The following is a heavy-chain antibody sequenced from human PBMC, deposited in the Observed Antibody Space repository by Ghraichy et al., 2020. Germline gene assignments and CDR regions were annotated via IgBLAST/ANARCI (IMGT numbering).Heavy chain of an antibody. CDR3: ARAGTAGSVDY. CDR2: INNDGKET. J-gene: IGHJ4*02. V-gene: IGHV3-7*03. Sequence: GSLRLSCEGSGFSFKDFWMSWVRQAPGRGLEWVANINNDGKETYYVDSVAGRFTISRDNAKNSMYLQMNGLRVDDAAVYYCARAGTAGSVDYWGQGTPVIVSA. CDR1: GFSFKDFW. D-gene: IGHD3-10*01.